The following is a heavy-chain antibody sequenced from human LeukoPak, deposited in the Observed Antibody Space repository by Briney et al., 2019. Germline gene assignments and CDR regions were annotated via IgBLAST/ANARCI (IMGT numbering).Heavy chain of an antibody. CDR1: GFSFTTYW. CDR3: ARDSVAGTFDY. D-gene: IGHD6-19*01. Sequence: GGSLRLSCAASGFSFTTYWMSWVRQAPGKELEWVANIRQDGNEIYYVDSVKGRFTISRDNAKNSLYLQMNSPRAEDTAVYYCARDSVAGTFDYWGQGTLVTVSS. V-gene: IGHV3-7*01. J-gene: IGHJ4*02. CDR2: IRQDGNEI.